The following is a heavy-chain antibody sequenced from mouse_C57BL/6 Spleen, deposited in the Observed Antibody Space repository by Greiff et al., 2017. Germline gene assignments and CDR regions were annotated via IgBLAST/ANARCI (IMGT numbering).Heavy chain of an antibody. D-gene: IGHD1-1*01. CDR2: IYPGDGDT. CDR3: ATNYYGSPR. Sequence: VQLQQSGPELVKPGASVKISCKASGYAFSSSWMNWVKQRPGKGLEWSGRIYPGDGDTNYNGKFKGKATLTADKSSSTAYMQLSSLTSEDSAVYFCATNYYGSPRWGQGTSVTVSS. J-gene: IGHJ4*01. V-gene: IGHV1-82*01. CDR1: GYAFSSSW.